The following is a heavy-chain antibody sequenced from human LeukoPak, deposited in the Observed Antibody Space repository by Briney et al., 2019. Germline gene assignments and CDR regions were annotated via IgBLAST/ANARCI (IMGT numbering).Heavy chain of an antibody. J-gene: IGHJ3*02. CDR1: GFTFSSYE. Sequence: PWGSLRLSCAASGFTFSSYEMNWVRQAPGKGLEWVSYISSSGSTIYYADSVKGRFTISRDNAKNSLYLQMNSLRAEDTAVYYCARVSWLGADAFDIWGQGTMVTVSS. V-gene: IGHV3-48*03. D-gene: IGHD6-19*01. CDR3: ARVSWLGADAFDI. CDR2: ISSSGSTI.